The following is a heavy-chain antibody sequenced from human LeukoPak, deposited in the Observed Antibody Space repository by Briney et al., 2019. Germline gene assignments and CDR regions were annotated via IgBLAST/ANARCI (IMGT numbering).Heavy chain of an antibody. D-gene: IGHD3-16*01. J-gene: IGHJ6*02. CDR1: GYTFTGYY. CDR3: ARVGFYEYYGMDV. CDR2: INPNSGGT. Sequence: ASVKVSCKASGYTFTGYYMHWVRQALGQGLEWMGWINPNSGGTNYAQKFQGRVTMTRDTSISTAYMELSRLRSDDTAVYYCARVGFYEYYGMDVWGQGTTVTVSS. V-gene: IGHV1-2*02.